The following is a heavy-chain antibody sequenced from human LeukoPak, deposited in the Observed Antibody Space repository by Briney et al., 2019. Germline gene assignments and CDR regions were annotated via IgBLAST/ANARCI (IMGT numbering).Heavy chain of an antibody. Sequence: ASVKVSCKACGGTFSSYAISWVRQAPGQGLEWMGGIIPIFGTANYAQKFQGRVTITTDESTSTAYMELSSLRSEDTAVYYCARGSGYSYGFGYWGQGTLVTVCS. V-gene: IGHV1-69*05. CDR2: IIPIFGTA. CDR3: ARGSGYSYGFGY. D-gene: IGHD5-18*01. CDR1: GGTFSSYA. J-gene: IGHJ4*02.